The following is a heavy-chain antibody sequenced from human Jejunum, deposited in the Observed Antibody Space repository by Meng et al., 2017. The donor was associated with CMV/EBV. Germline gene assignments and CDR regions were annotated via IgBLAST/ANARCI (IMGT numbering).Heavy chain of an antibody. D-gene: IGHD1-26*01. CDR2: INGRGDTT. CDR3: AKEGGQRESSNDY. J-gene: IGHJ4*02. V-gene: IGHV3-23*01. Sequence: ASGFTFSNYVMTWVRQAPGKRLEWVSIINGRGDTTYYADSVKGQFTVSRDNSKNTLYLEMNSLRAEDTAIYYCAKEGGQRESSNDYWGQGALVTVSS. CDR1: GFTFSNYV.